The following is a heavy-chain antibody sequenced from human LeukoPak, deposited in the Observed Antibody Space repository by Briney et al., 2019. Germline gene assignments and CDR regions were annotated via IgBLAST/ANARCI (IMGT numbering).Heavy chain of an antibody. D-gene: IGHD3-22*01. V-gene: IGHV3-7*01. Sequence: GGSLRLSCATSGFTFHKHWLTWVRQVPGKGLEWVANIKHDGSEKYYVDSVKGRFTISRDNSKNTLYLQMNSLRAEDTAVYYCARDLYYYDRSPYYFDYWGQGTLVTVSS. CDR3: ARDLYYYDRSPYYFDY. J-gene: IGHJ4*02. CDR1: GFTFHKHW. CDR2: IKHDGSEK.